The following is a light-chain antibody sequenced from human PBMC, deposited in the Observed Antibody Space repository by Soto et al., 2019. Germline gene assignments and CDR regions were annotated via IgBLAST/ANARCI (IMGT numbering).Light chain of an antibody. J-gene: IGLJ2*01. V-gene: IGLV1-44*01. CDR1: NSNIGSDT. Sequence: QSVLTQPPSASGTPGQRVTISCSGRNSNIGSDTVNWYQQLPGTAPRLLIYSNNQRPSGVPDRFSGSKSGTSASLAISGLQSEDEAEYYCATWDDSLNGPVFGGGTKLTVL. CDR2: SNN. CDR3: ATWDDSLNGPV.